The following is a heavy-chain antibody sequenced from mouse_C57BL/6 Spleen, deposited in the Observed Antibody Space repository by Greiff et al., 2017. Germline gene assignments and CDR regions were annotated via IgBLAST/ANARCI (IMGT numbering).Heavy chain of an antibody. D-gene: IGHD2-2*01. CDR1: GYTFTSYW. CDR3: ARRGYDEEGSAMDY. J-gene: IGHJ4*01. Sequence: VQLQQPGAELVKPGASVKLSCKASGYTFTSYWMHWVKQRPGQGLEWIGMIHPNSGSTNYNEKFKSKATLTVDKSSSTAYMQLSSLTSEDSAVYYCARRGYDEEGSAMDYWGQGTSVTVSS. CDR2: IHPNSGST. V-gene: IGHV1-64*01.